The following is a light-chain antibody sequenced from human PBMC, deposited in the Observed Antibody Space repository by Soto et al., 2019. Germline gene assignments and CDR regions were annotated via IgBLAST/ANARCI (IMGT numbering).Light chain of an antibody. V-gene: IGKV3-20*01. CDR1: QSVSTNY. J-gene: IGKJ1*01. CDR2: GAS. CDR3: QQFDSTPCT. Sequence: ELVLTQSPGTLSLSPGERVTLSCRASQSVSTNYLAWYQQKPGQAPRLLIYGASSRATGIPDRFSGSGSGTDFTPTTSSLQPEDFAVYYCQQFDSTPCTYGQRTKVEIK.